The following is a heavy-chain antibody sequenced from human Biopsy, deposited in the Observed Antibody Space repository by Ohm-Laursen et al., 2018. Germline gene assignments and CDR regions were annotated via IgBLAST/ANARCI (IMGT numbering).Heavy chain of an antibody. CDR2: ITRESASI. Sequence: SLRLSCAASGFSFNSYSMNWVRQAPGKGLEWVSSITRESASIHYADSMKGRFTISRDNAKNSLYLEMSSLRAEDTAVYYCARDSEYGDYRNYYYGMDVLGQGTTVTVSS. J-gene: IGHJ6*02. CDR3: ARDSEYGDYRNYYYGMDV. D-gene: IGHD4-17*01. CDR1: GFSFNSYS. V-gene: IGHV3-21*04.